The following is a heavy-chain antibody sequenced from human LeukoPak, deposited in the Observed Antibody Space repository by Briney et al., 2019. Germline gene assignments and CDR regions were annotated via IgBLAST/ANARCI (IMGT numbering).Heavy chain of an antibody. CDR3: ARVTRSSSGGSFQIDY. D-gene: IGHD2-15*01. J-gene: IGHJ4*02. V-gene: IGHV1-2*02. CDR1: GYVFTGYY. Sequence: EASVKVSCKASGYVFTGYYMHWVRQAPGQGLEWMGWINPNSGGTKYAQKFHGRVTMTTDTSTSTAYMELRSLRSDDTAVYYCARVTRSSSGGSFQIDYWGQGTLVTVSS. CDR2: INPNSGGT.